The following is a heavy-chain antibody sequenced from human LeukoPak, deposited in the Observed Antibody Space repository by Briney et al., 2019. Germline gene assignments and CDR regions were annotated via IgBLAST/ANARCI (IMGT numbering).Heavy chain of an antibody. CDR1: GGTFSSYA. V-gene: IGHV1-69*05. CDR2: IVPIFGTT. CDR3: ARSYGSGSFLDY. D-gene: IGHD3-10*01. J-gene: IGHJ4*02. Sequence: SVKVSCKACGGTFSSYAITGVRQAAGQGLEWMGRIVPIFGTTHYAQNLQGRATITTDESTGTAYMELSGLRSEDTAEYFCARSYGSGSFLDYWGQGTLVTVSS.